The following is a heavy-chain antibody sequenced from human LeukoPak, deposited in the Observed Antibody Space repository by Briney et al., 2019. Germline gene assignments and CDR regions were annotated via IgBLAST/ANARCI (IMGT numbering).Heavy chain of an antibody. CDR3: ARGLAAAGTFDY. J-gene: IGHJ4*02. Sequence: ASVKVYCKASGYTFTGYYMHWVRQAPGQGLEWMGWINPNSGGTNYAQKFQGRVTMTRDTSISTAYMELSRLRSDDTAVYYCARGLAAAGTFDYWVQGTLVTVSS. CDR1: GYTFTGYY. V-gene: IGHV1-2*02. CDR2: INPNSGGT. D-gene: IGHD6-13*01.